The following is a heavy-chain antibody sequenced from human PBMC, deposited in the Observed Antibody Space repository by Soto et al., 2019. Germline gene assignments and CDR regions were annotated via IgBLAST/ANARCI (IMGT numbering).Heavy chain of an antibody. J-gene: IGHJ4*02. V-gene: IGHV3-23*01. CDR3: AKGRTYYDILTGKDY. CDR1: GFTFSSYA. Sequence: GSLRLSCAASGFTFSSYAMSWVRQAPGKGLEWVSAISGSGGSTYYADSVKGRFTISRDNSKNTLYLQMNSLRAEDTAVYYCAKGRTYYDILTGKDYWGQGTLVTVSS. CDR2: ISGSGGST. D-gene: IGHD3-9*01.